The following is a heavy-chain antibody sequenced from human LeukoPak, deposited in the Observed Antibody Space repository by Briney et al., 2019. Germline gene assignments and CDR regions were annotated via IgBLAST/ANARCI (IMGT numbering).Heavy chain of an antibody. J-gene: IGHJ4*02. Sequence: GASVKVSCKASGYTFTSYDFNWVRQATGQRPEWMGWMSPNSGDTGYAQKFQDRVTMTRNTSISTAYMELSSLRSDDTAVYYCARSQNYYGSGDYWSPGTLVTVSS. V-gene: IGHV1-8*01. CDR2: MSPNSGDT. D-gene: IGHD3-10*01. CDR1: GYTFTSYD. CDR3: ARSQNYYGSGDY.